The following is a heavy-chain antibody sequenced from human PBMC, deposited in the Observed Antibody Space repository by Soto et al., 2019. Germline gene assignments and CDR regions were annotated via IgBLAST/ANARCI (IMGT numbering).Heavy chain of an antibody. Sequence: GGSLRLSCAASGFTFSSYSMNWVRQAPGKGLEWVSSISSSSSYIYYADSVKGRFTISRDNAKNSLYLQMNSLRAEDTAVYYCARAPCCFEWELPNYWGQGTLVTVS. CDR3: ARAPCCFEWELPNY. CDR2: ISSSSSYI. D-gene: IGHD1-26*01. CDR1: GFTFSSYS. V-gene: IGHV3-21*01. J-gene: IGHJ4*02.